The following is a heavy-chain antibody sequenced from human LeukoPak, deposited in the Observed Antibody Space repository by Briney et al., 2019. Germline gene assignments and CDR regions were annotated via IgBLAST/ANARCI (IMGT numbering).Heavy chain of an antibody. Sequence: KTSETLSLTCAVDGGSFSGYYWSWIRQPPGKGLEWIGEINHSGSTNYNPSLKSRVTISVDTSKNQFSLKLSSVTAADTAVYYCARSWWFTYYFDYWGQGTLVTVSS. D-gene: IGHD2-15*01. J-gene: IGHJ4*02. V-gene: IGHV4-34*01. CDR3: ARSWWFTYYFDY. CDR1: GGSFSGYY. CDR2: INHSGST.